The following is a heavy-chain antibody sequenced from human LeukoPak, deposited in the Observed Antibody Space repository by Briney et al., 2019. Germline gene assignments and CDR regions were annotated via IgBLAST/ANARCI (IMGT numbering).Heavy chain of an antibody. J-gene: IGHJ3*02. CDR3: AKDYGGNSGAFDI. CDR2: IYYSGST. V-gene: IGHV4-59*01. D-gene: IGHD4-23*01. Sequence: PSETLSLTCTVSGDSISSYYWSWIRQPPGKGLEWIGYIYYSGSTNYNPSLRSRVTISVDTSKNQFSLKLSSVTAADTAVYYCAKDYGGNSGAFDIWGQGTMVTVSS. CDR1: GDSISSYY.